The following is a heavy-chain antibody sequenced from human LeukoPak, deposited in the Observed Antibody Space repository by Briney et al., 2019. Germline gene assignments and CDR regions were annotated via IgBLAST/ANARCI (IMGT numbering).Heavy chain of an antibody. V-gene: IGHV3-48*01. CDR1: GFTFSSYS. CDR2: ISSSSGTI. Sequence: GGSLRLSCAASGFTFSSYSMNWVRQAPGKGLEWVSYISSSSGTIHYADSVKGRFTISRSSSKNTIYLQMNSLRAEDTAIYYCAKVLRGLAYYGDYSDWGQGTLVTVSS. D-gene: IGHD4-17*01. CDR3: AKVLRGLAYYGDYSD. J-gene: IGHJ4*02.